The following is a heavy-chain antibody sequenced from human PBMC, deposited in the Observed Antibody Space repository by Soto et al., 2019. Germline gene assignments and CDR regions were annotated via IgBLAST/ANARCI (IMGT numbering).Heavy chain of an antibody. Sequence: EVQLVESGGGLVQPGGSLRLSCAASGFTFSSYSMNWVRQAPGKGLEWVSYISSSSSTIYYADSVKGRFTISRDNAKNSLYLQMNSLRDEDTAVYYCARVGVGKYYYYGMDVWGQGTTVTVSS. CDR1: GFTFSSYS. CDR3: ARVGVGKYYYYGMDV. CDR2: ISSSSSTI. V-gene: IGHV3-48*02. D-gene: IGHD2-8*01. J-gene: IGHJ6*02.